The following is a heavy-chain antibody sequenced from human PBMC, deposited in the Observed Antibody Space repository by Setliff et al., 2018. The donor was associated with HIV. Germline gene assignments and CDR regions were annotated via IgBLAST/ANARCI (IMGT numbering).Heavy chain of an antibody. CDR2: IYHSGST. V-gene: IGHV4-31*11. CDR1: GYSISSAYY. D-gene: IGHD3-22*01. CDR3: AREGGGAYFDSSGYYFDY. Sequence: SETLSLTCAVSGYSISSAYYWSWIRQHPGNGLEWIGFIYHSGSTHYNPSLASRVTISVDTSKNQYSLKLSSVTAADTAVYYCAREGGGAYFDSSGYYFDYWGQGRLVTVSS. J-gene: IGHJ4*02.